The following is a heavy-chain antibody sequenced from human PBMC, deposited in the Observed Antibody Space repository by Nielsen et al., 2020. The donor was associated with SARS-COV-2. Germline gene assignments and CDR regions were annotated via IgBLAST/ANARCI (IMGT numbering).Heavy chain of an antibody. CDR3: ATCRGPYWYFDL. D-gene: IGHD3-10*01. CDR1: GFAFSGYS. CDR2: ISSGSSTM. J-gene: IGHJ2*01. V-gene: IGHV3-48*01. Sequence: GGSLRPSCAASGFAFSGYSMNWVRQAPGKGLEWLSYISSGSSTMYYADSVKGRFTISRDNAKNSLYLRMNSLRAEDTAVYYCATCRGPYWYFDLWGRGTLVTVSS.